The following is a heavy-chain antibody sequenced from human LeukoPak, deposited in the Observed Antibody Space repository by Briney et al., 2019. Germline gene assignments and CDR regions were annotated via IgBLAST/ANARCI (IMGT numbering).Heavy chain of an antibody. Sequence: ASVKVSCKASGYTFTTFGTCGGRQAPGQGREWRGWISAYNGNTNYTQKFQGRVTMATDTSTSTAYMELRSLRSDATAVYYCARAVGFLELTGYNWFDPWGQGTLVTVSS. CDR2: ISAYNGNT. CDR1: GYTFTTFG. J-gene: IGHJ5*02. D-gene: IGHD3-3*01. CDR3: ARAVGFLELTGYNWFDP. V-gene: IGHV1-18*01.